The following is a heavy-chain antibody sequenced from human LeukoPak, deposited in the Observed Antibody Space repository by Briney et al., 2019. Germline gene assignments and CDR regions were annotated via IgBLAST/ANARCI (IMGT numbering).Heavy chain of an antibody. D-gene: IGHD1-1*01. CDR2: IIPIFGTA. V-gene: IGHV1-69*13. CDR3: ARVETGTTGFDY. CDR1: GGTFSSYA. J-gene: IGHJ4*02. Sequence: ASVKVSCKASGGTFSSYAISWVRQAPGQGLEWMGGIIPIFGTANYAQKFQGRVTITADESTSTAYMELSSLRSEDTAVYYCARVETGTTGFDYWGQGTLVTVSS.